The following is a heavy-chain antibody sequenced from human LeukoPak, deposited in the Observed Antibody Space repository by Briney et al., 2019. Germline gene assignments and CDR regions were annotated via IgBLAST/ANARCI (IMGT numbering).Heavy chain of an antibody. CDR3: ARDRGYSYGQGFFDY. D-gene: IGHD5-18*01. Sequence: PGGSLRLSCAASGFTVSSNYMSWVRQAPGKGLEWVAVISYDGSNKYYADSVKGRFTISRDNSKNTLYLQMNSLRAEDTAVYYCARDRGYSYGQGFFDYWGQGTLVTVSS. J-gene: IGHJ4*02. CDR2: ISYDGSNK. CDR1: GFTVSSNY. V-gene: IGHV3-30-3*01.